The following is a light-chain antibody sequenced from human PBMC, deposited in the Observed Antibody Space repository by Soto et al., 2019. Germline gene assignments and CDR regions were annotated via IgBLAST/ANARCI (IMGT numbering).Light chain of an antibody. CDR1: QGISNY. J-gene: IGKJ1*01. CDR2: AAS. Sequence: DIQMTQSPSSLSASVGDRVTITCRASQGISNYLAWYQQRPGKVPKLLISAASTSQSGVTSRFSGSGSGTDFTLTISSLQPEDVAIYYCQRYNSAPPGTFGQGTKVDIK. CDR3: QRYNSAPPGT. V-gene: IGKV1-27*01.